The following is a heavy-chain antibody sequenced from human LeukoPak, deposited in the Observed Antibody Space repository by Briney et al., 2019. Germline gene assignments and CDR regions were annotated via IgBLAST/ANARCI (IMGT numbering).Heavy chain of an antibody. D-gene: IGHD2-15*01. CDR2: IIPIFGTA. CDR3: ARHPVVVVAATPYYYYGMDV. V-gene: IGHV1-69*13. Sequence: GASVKVSCKASGGTFSSYAISWVRQAPGQGLEWMGGIIPIFGTANYAQKFQGRVTITADESTSTAYMELSSLRSEDTAVYYCARHPVVVVAATPYYYYGMDVWGQGTTVTVSS. CDR1: GGTFSSYA. J-gene: IGHJ6*02.